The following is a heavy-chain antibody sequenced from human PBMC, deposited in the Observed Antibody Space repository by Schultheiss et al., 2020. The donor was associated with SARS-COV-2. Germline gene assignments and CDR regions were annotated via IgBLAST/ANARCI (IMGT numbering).Heavy chain of an antibody. CDR2: IYTSGST. CDR3: ARGKPESLWFGLRWYFDY. Sequence: SETLSLTCTVSGGSISSYYWSWIRQPAGKGLEWIGRIYTSGSTNYNPSLKSRVTISVDTSKNQFSLKLSSVTAADTAVYYCARGKPESLWFGLRWYFDYWGQGTLVTVSS. V-gene: IGHV4-4*07. J-gene: IGHJ4*02. D-gene: IGHD3-10*01. CDR1: GGSISSYY.